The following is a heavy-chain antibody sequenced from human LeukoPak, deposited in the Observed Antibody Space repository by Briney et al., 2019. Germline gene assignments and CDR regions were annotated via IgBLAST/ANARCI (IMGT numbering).Heavy chain of an antibody. Sequence: SETLSITCAVYGGSFSGYYWSWIRQPPGKGLEWIGEINHSGSTNYNPSLKSRVTISVDTSKNQFSLKLSSVTAADTAVYYCASGIDSSGRYFDYWGQGTLVTVSS. V-gene: IGHV4-34*01. CDR1: GGSFSGYY. D-gene: IGHD6-19*01. CDR3: ASGIDSSGRYFDY. J-gene: IGHJ4*02. CDR2: INHSGST.